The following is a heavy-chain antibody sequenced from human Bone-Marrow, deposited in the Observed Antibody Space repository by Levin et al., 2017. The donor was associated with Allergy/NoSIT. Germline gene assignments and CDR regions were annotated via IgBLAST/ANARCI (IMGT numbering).Heavy chain of an antibody. CDR3: ARMSGPYYFDN. V-gene: IGHV3-53*01. CDR2: IYGSGVT. Sequence: RSGGSLRLSCVGSGFTVGDSYMSWVRQAPGKGLQWVSTIYGSGVTYYEPSVKGRFTISRDNSKNTLYLQMSSLSAEDTAVYYCARMSGPYYFDNWGRGTLVTVSS. D-gene: IGHD6-25*01. J-gene: IGHJ4*02. CDR1: GFTVGDSY.